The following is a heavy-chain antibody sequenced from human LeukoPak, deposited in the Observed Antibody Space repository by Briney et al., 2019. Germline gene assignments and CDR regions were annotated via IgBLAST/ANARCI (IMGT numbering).Heavy chain of an antibody. CDR1: GFPFSRYV. CDR3: AKGGWLDY. J-gene: IGHJ4*02. CDR2: ISVSDDNT. D-gene: IGHD6-19*01. V-gene: IGHV3-23*01. Sequence: PGGSLRLSCAASGFPFSRYVMSWVPQAPGKGLEWVSAISVSDDNTYYADTVRGRFTISRDNSRNTLLQQRDSLRGEDTALYYCAKGGWLDYWDQGTLVTVSS.